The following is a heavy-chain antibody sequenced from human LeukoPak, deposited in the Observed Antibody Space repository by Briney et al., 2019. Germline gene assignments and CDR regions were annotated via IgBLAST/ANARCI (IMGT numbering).Heavy chain of an antibody. CDR1: GFTLSSYG. J-gene: IGHJ6*02. D-gene: IGHD2-2*01. V-gene: IGHV3-30*18. CDR2: ISYDGSNK. Sequence: GGSLRLSCAASGFTLSSYGMHWVRQAPGKGLEWVAVISYDGSNKYYADSVKGRFTISRDNSKNTLYLQMNSLGAEDTAVYYCAKDSSYYYGMDVWGQGTTVTVSS. CDR3: AKDSSYYYGMDV.